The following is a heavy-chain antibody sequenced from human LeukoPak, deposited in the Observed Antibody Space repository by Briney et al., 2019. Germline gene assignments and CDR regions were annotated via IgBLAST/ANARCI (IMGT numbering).Heavy chain of an antibody. CDR2: IIPILGIA. Sequence: SVKVSCKASGGTFSSYTISWVRQAPGQGLEWMGRIIPILGIANYAQKFQGRVTITADKSTSTAYMELSSLRSEDTAVYYCATEGRSGIIWFDPWGQGTLVTVSS. V-gene: IGHV1-69*04. CDR3: ATEGRSGIIWFDP. D-gene: IGHD3-16*01. J-gene: IGHJ5*02. CDR1: GGTFSSYT.